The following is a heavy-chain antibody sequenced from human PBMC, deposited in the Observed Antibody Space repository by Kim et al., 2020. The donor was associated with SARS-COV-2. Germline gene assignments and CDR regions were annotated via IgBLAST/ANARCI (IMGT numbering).Heavy chain of an antibody. V-gene: IGHV3-13*01. CDR3: ARGYCSGGSCYQTLVSDYYYGMDV. CDR2: IGTAGDT. CDR1: GFTFSSYD. J-gene: IGHJ6*02. Sequence: GSLRLSCAASGFTFSSYDMHWVRQATGKGLEWVSAIGTAGDTYYPGSVKGRFTISRENAKNSLYLQMNSLRAGDTAVYYCARGYCSGGSCYQTLVSDYYYGMDVWGQGTTVTVSS. D-gene: IGHD2-15*01.